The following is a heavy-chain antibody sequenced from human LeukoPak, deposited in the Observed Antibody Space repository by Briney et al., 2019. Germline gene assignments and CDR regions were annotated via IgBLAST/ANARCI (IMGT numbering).Heavy chain of an antibody. Sequence: ASVKVSCNASGGTFSSYAISWVRQAPGQGLEWMGRIIAILGIANYAQKFQGRVTITADKSTSTAYMELSSLRSEDTAVYYCAIDYYGSGSLENSWFDPWGQGTLVTVSS. CDR3: AIDYYGSGSLENSWFDP. CDR1: GGTFSSYA. V-gene: IGHV1-69*04. J-gene: IGHJ5*02. CDR2: IIAILGIA. D-gene: IGHD3-10*01.